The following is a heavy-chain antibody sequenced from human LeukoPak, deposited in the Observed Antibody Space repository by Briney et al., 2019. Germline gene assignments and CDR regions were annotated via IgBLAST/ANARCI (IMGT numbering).Heavy chain of an antibody. CDR1: GGSFSGYY. CDR3: ARLLPPYSSSVVNWFDP. V-gene: IGHV4-34*01. J-gene: IGHJ5*02. D-gene: IGHD6-13*01. CDR2: INHSGST. Sequence: SETLSLTCAVYGGSFSGYYWSWIRQPPGKGLEWIGEINHSGSTNYNPSLKSRVTISVDTSKNQFFLKLSSVTAADTAVYYCARLLPPYSSSVVNWFDPWGQGTLVTVSS.